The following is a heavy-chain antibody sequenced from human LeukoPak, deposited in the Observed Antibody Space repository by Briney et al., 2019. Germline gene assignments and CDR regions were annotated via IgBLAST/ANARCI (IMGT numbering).Heavy chain of an antibody. CDR3: AKDADTATIIYWYFDL. Sequence: PGGSLRLSCAASGFTFSIYAMTWVRQAPGEGLEWVSALSASGGTTYYADSVKGRFTTSRDNSKNTLYLQMNSLIVDDTAVYYCAKDADTATIIYWYFDLWGRGTLVTVSS. D-gene: IGHD5-18*01. J-gene: IGHJ2*01. CDR1: GFTFSIYA. CDR2: LSASGGTT. V-gene: IGHV3-23*01.